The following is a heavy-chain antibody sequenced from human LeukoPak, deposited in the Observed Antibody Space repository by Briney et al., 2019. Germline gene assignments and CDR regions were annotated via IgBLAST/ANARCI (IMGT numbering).Heavy chain of an antibody. D-gene: IGHD2-15*01. J-gene: IGHJ4*02. V-gene: IGHV4-39*01. Sequence: SETLSLTCTVSGGSISSSSYYWGWIRQPPGKGLEWLGSIYYSGSTYYNPSLKSRVTISVDTSKNQFSLKLSSVTAADTAVYYCARSVVAATRVIDYWGQGTLVTVSS. CDR1: GGSISSSSYY. CDR2: IYYSGST. CDR3: ARSVVAATRVIDY.